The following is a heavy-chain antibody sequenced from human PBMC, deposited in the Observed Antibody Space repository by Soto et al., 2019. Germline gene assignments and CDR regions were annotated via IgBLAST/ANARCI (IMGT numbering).Heavy chain of an antibody. CDR3: ASLTYYYDSSGYYNWYFDL. J-gene: IGHJ2*01. Sequence: SETLSFTCTVSGGSISSSSYYWGWIRQPPGKGLEWIGSIYYSGSTYYNPSLKSRVTISVDTSKNQFSLKLSSVTAADTAVYYCASLTYYYDSSGYYNWYFDLWGRGTLVTVSS. V-gene: IGHV4-39*01. CDR2: IYYSGST. CDR1: GGSISSSSYY. D-gene: IGHD3-22*01.